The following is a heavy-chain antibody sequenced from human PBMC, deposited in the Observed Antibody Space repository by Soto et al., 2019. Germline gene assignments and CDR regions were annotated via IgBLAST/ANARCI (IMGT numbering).Heavy chain of an antibody. Sequence: GGSLRLSCAASGFTFSSYAMSWVRQAPGKGLEWVSAISGSGGSTYYADSVKGRFTISRDNSKNTLYLQMNSLRAEDTAVYYCAKDPTDYYYYYGMDVWGQGTTVTVSS. CDR1: GFTFSSYA. CDR2: ISGSGGST. CDR3: AKDPTDYYYYYGMDV. V-gene: IGHV3-23*01. J-gene: IGHJ6*02.